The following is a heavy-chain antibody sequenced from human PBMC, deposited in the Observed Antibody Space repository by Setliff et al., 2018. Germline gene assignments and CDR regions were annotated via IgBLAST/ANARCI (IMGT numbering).Heavy chain of an antibody. Sequence: PGGSLRLSCTASGFTFRKHALAWVRQAPGKGLEWVSTISGSAGSTSYADSVKGRFTISRDNAKNTLYLQMNSLRAEDTAVYYCARDGGLLQFLEWSRSYMDVWGKGTTVTVSS. D-gene: IGHD3-3*01. CDR3: ARDGGLLQFLEWSRSYMDV. CDR2: ISGSAGST. V-gene: IGHV3-23*01. J-gene: IGHJ6*03. CDR1: GFTFRKHA.